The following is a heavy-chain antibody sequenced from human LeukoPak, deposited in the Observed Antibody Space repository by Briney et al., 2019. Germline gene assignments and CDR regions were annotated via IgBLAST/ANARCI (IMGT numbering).Heavy chain of an antibody. CDR1: GFTFSSYS. CDR3: ARGPSLRDSYSYGLDV. Sequence: GGSLRLSCAASGFTFSSYSMNWVRQAPGKGLEWVSSISSSSSYIYYADSVKGRFTISRDNAKNSLYLQMNSLKIEDTAVYFCARGPSLRDSYSYGLDVWGKGTTVTVSS. V-gene: IGHV3-21*04. J-gene: IGHJ6*04. D-gene: IGHD2-21*01. CDR2: ISSSSSYI.